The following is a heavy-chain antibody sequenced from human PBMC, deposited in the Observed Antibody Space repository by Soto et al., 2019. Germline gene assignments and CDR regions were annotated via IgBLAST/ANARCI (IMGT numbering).Heavy chain of an antibody. V-gene: IGHV3-9*01. Sequence: EVQLVESGGGLVQPGRSLRLSCAASGFTFDDYAMHWVRQAPGKGLEWVSGISWNSGSIGYAYSVKGRVNISIDNAKKSLYLQMNSRRSEDTALYYCAKYIFCSGGSCSDDYYYYGMEVWGQGTKVTVSS. CDR3: AKYIFCSGGSCSDDYYYYGMEV. CDR2: ISWNSGSI. CDR1: GFTFDDYA. D-gene: IGHD2-15*01. J-gene: IGHJ6*02.